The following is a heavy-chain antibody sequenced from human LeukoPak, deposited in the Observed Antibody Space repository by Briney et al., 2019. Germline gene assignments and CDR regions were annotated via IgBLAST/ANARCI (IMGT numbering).Heavy chain of an antibody. V-gene: IGHV4-4*07. Sequence: SETLSLTCTVSGSIGSYYWNWIRQSAGMGLEWIGRIYTSGITDYNPSLKSRVTMSVDTTKNQFSLRLTSMTAADTAVYYCARDQGAFYSRSWFDYWGQGTLVTVSS. D-gene: IGHD6-13*01. J-gene: IGHJ4*02. CDR2: IYTSGIT. CDR3: ARDQGAFYSRSWFDY. CDR1: GSIGSYY.